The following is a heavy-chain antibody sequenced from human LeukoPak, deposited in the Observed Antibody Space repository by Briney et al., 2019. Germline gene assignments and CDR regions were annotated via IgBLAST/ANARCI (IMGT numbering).Heavy chain of an antibody. V-gene: IGHV3-30*18. J-gene: IGHJ4*02. D-gene: IGHD6-19*01. CDR2: ISYDGSIK. Sequence: GGSLRLSCAASGFTFSSYGMHWVRQAPGKGLEWVAVISYDGSIKYYADSVKDRFTISRDNSKNTLYLEMNSLRAEDTAVYHCAKRYTSGWYYFDYWGQGTLVTVSS. CDR3: AKRYTSGWYYFDY. CDR1: GFTFSSYG.